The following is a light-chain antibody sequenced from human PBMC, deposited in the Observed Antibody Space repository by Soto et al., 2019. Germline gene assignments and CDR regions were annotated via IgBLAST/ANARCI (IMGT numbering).Light chain of an antibody. V-gene: IGKV3-20*01. CDR3: QQYATSPLT. Sequence: EIVMTPSPATLSVSPGERVTLSCRASQTVSSSYLTWYQQRPGQAPRLLIYGASTRATCIPARFSGSGSGTDFTLTISRLEPEDFALYYCQQYATSPLTFGGGTKVDIK. J-gene: IGKJ4*01. CDR2: GAS. CDR1: QTVSSSY.